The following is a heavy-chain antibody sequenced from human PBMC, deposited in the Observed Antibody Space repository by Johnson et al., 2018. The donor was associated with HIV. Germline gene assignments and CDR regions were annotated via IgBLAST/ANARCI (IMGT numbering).Heavy chain of an antibody. V-gene: IGHV3-33*06. CDR2: IWFDGRNR. CDR1: GFTVCSNY. CDR3: AKESGYCSSSSCYGDAFDI. D-gene: IGHD2-2*01. J-gene: IGHJ3*02. Sequence: QVQPVESGGGLVQPGGSLRLSCAASGFTVCSNYMSWVRQAPGKGLEWVAAIWFDGRNRYYADSVKGRFTISRDNFKNTLSLQMNSVRAEDTAVYYCAKESGYCSSSSCYGDAFDIWGQGTMVTVSS.